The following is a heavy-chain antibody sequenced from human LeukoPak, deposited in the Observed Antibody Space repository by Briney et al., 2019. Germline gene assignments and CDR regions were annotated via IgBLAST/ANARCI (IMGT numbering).Heavy chain of an antibody. CDR3: ARDPVYYGSGSYAFDY. CDR2: INAYNGDT. CDR1: NYTFTSYG. J-gene: IGHJ4*02. D-gene: IGHD3-10*01. Sequence: ASVKVSCKASNYTFTSYGISWVRQAPGQGLEWMAWINAYNGDTNYAQKFQGRVTLTTETSTSTAYMELRSLRSDDTAVYFCARDPVYYGSGSYAFDYWGQGTLVTVSS. V-gene: IGHV1-18*01.